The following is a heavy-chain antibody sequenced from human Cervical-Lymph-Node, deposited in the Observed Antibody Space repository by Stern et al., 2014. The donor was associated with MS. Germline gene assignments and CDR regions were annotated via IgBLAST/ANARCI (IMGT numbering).Heavy chain of an antibody. J-gene: IGHJ4*02. D-gene: IGHD3-16*01. CDR3: TRAVGGVGRE. CDR1: GYTFTNYY. V-gene: IGHV1-46*01. CDR2: INPNGSVT. Sequence: VQLEESGPEVKKPGASVMVSCKTSGYTFTNYYIRWVRQAPGQGLEWMGIINPNGSVTASAQKFQGRLTMTRDTSTTTVYMRLITLTSEDTAMYYCTRAVGGVGREWGQGTLVFVSS.